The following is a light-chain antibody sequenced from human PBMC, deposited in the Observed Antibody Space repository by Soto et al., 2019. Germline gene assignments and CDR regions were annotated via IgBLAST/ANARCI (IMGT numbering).Light chain of an antibody. CDR1: QGISNY. Sequence: DIQMTQSPSSLSASVGDRVTITCRASQGISNYLAWYQQKPGKVPKLLIYAASTLQSGVPSRFSGRGSGTDLTLTISRLQPADVATYYCQKYNSAPYTFGQGTKLEIK. J-gene: IGKJ2*01. V-gene: IGKV1-27*01. CDR2: AAS. CDR3: QKYNSAPYT.